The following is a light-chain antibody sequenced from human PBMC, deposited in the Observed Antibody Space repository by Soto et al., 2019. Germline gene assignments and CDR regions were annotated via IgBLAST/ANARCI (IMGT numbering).Light chain of an antibody. Sequence: EIVMTHSPATLSVSPCESATLSFSASQSVSTNLAWYQQKPGQAPRLLIYFVSTRATGVPPRFSGSGSGTEFTLTISNLQSEDFAVYYCQQYGSSPSITFGQGTRLEIK. CDR3: QQYGSSPSIT. J-gene: IGKJ5*01. CDR2: FVS. CDR1: QSVSTN. V-gene: IGKV3-15*01.